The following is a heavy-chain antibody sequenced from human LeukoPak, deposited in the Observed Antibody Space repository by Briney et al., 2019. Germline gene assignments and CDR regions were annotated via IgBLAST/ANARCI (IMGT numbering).Heavy chain of an antibody. V-gene: IGHV4-39*01. D-gene: IGHD6-19*01. CDR3: ARRSSVWYPFDP. CDR1: GGSISSTSYY. Sequence: SETLSLTCTVSGGSISSTSYYWDWIRQPPGKGLEWIGSIYYIGSTYYSPSLKSRVTMSVDTSKNQFSLKLSSVTAADTAVYYCARRSSVWYPFDPWGQGTLVTASS. J-gene: IGHJ5*02. CDR2: IYYIGST.